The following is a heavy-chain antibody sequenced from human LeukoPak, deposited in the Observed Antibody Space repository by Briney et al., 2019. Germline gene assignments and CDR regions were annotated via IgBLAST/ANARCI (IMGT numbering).Heavy chain of an antibody. D-gene: IGHD6-13*01. J-gene: IGHJ5*01. CDR2: INHSRST. V-gene: IGHV4-34*01. CDR1: GGSFSGYY. CDR3: ARNRAPAGTDGFDS. Sequence: DTESLMCAVYGGSFSGYYCSWIRQPPGKGLEWIGEINHSRSTNYNPSLKAQDPISITTSKNQLTLKLSSVTAADTAVYYCARNRAPAGTDGFDSSGQGKRVPVSS.